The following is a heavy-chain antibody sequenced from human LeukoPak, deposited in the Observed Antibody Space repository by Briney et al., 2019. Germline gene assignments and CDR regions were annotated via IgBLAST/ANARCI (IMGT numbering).Heavy chain of an antibody. CDR1: GGTFSSYT. V-gene: IGHV1-69*02. D-gene: IGHD4-17*01. CDR3: AAAGPPSNGDYLQIDY. J-gene: IGHJ4*02. Sequence: GSSVKVSCKASGGTFSSYTISWVRQAPGQGLEWMGRIIPILGIANYAQKFQGRVTITADKSTSTAYMELSSLRSEDTAVYYCAAAGPPSNGDYLQIDYWGQGTLVTVSS. CDR2: IIPILGIA.